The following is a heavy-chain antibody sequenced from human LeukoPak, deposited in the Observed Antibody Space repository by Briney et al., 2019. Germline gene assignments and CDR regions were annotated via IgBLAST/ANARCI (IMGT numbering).Heavy chain of an antibody. D-gene: IGHD2-2*01. Sequence: KPSETLSLTCTVSGGSISSYYWSWIRQPAGKGLEWIGRIYTSGSTNYNPSLKSRVTMSVDTSKNQFSLKLSSVTAADTAVYYCARGITRHCSSTSCWYNWFDPWGQGTLVTVSS. CDR1: GGSISSYY. J-gene: IGHJ5*02. V-gene: IGHV4-4*07. CDR3: ARGITRHCSSTSCWYNWFDP. CDR2: IYTSGST.